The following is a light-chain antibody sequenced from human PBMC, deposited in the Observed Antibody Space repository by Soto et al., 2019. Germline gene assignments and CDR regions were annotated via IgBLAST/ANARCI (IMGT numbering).Light chain of an antibody. Sequence: QSALTQPASVSGSPGQSITISCTGTSSDIGNYNYVSWYQQDPGKAPKLMIYDVSNQPSGVSNRFSGSKSGITASLTISGLQAEDEADYYCSSYTSSNTYVFGTGTKLTVL. CDR1: SSDIGNYNY. CDR2: DVS. V-gene: IGLV2-14*01. J-gene: IGLJ1*01. CDR3: SSYTSSNTYV.